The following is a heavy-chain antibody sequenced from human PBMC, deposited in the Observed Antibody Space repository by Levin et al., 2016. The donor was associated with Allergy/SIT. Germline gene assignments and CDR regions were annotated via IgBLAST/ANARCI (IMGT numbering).Heavy chain of an antibody. CDR1: GFTFSSYG. V-gene: IGHV3-33*01. CDR2: IWYDGSNK. Sequence: GESLKISCAASGFTFSSYGMHWVRQAPGKGLEWVAVIWYDGSNKYYADSVKGRFTISRDNSKNTLYLQMNSPRAEDTAVYYCARELDGSSPEINWFDPWGQGTLVTVSS. J-gene: IGHJ5*02. CDR3: ARELDGSSPEINWFDP. D-gene: IGHD1-26*01.